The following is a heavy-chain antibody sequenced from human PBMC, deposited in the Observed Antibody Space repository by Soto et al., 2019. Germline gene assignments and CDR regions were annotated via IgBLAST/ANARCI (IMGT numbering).Heavy chain of an antibody. J-gene: IGHJ6*02. CDR2: IHYRGST. V-gene: IGHV4-31*03. CDR1: GGSITGAYY. D-gene: IGHD2-15*01. Sequence: QVQLQESGPGLVKSSETLSLTCNVSGGSITGAYYWNWIRQHPGKGLEWIGSIHYRGSTYYNPSLKSRITISLDRSNNQFSLKLSSVTAANTAVYYCARVRDSFGLDVWGQVTTVTVSS. CDR3: ARVRDSFGLDV.